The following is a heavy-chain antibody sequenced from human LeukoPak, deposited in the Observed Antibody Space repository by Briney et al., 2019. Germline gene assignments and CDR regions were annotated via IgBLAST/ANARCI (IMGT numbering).Heavy chain of an antibody. CDR2: IWYDGSNK. V-gene: IGHV3-33*01. D-gene: IGHD3-10*01. J-gene: IGHJ4*02. CDR1: GFTSSSYG. Sequence: GGSLRLSCAASGFTSSSYGMHWVRQAPGKGLEWVAVIWYDGSNKYYVDSVKGRFTISRDNSKNTLYLQMNSLRAEDTAVYYCARENYGSGSYYIDYWGQGTLVTVSS. CDR3: ARENYGSGSYYIDY.